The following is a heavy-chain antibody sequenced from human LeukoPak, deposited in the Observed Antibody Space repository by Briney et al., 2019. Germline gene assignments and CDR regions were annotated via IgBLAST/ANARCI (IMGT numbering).Heavy chain of an antibody. J-gene: IGHJ4*02. CDR3: ARGIAVAGTVGVLSSFDY. D-gene: IGHD6-19*01. V-gene: IGHV3-64*02. Sequence: PGGSLRLSCAASGFTFSSYAMHWVRQAPGKGLEYVSAISSNGGSTYYADSVKGRFTISRDNAKNSLYLQMNSLRAEDTALYYCARGIAVAGTVGVLSSFDYWGQGTLVTVSS. CDR1: GFTFSSYA. CDR2: ISSNGGST.